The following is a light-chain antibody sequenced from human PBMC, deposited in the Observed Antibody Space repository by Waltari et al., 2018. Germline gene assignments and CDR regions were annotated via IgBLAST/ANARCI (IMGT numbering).Light chain of an antibody. Sequence: HSALAQPASVSGSPGHSITISCTVTSSAVGCYNYVSWYQKHPGKDPRLMIYDVNNRPSGVSNRFSGSKSGNTASLTISGLQAEDEADYYCSSFTRTNSWVFGGGTKLTVL. V-gene: IGLV2-14*03. CDR2: DVN. CDR3: SSFTRTNSWV. J-gene: IGLJ3*02. CDR1: SSAVGCYNY.